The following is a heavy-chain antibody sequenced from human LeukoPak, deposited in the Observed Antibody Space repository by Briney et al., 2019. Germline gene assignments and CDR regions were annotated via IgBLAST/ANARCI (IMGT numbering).Heavy chain of an antibody. J-gene: IGHJ4*02. V-gene: IGHV3-30-3*01. CDR2: ISYDGSNK. Sequence: GALRLSCAASGFTFSSYAMHWVRQAPGKGLEWVAVISYDGSNKYYADSVKGRFTISRDNSKNTLYLQMNSLRAEDTAVYYCARVLYDFWSGLRAPFDYWGQGTLVTVSS. CDR3: ARVLYDFWSGLRAPFDY. CDR1: GFTFSSYA. D-gene: IGHD3-3*01.